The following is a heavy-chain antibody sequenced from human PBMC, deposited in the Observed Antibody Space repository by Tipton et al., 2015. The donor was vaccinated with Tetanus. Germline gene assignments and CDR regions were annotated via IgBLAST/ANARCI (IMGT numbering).Heavy chain of an antibody. CDR1: GFTLRSYG. V-gene: IGHV3-33*08. D-gene: IGHD6-13*01. CDR3: ARGRQRLVPAGFDL. Sequence: SLRLSCAASGFTLRSYGMHWVRQAPGKGLEWVAVLWFDGGDEYYADSVKGRFTISRDNSKNTVYLQMNSLRAEDTAVYYCARGRQRLVPAGFDLWGQGTLVTVSS. CDR2: LWFDGGDE. J-gene: IGHJ5*02.